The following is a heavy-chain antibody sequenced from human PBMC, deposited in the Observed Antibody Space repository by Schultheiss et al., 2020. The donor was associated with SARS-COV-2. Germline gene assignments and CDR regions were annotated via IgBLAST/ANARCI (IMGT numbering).Heavy chain of an antibody. CDR2: ISDTGST. J-gene: IGHJ6*03. CDR1: GGSISSHY. CDR3: AREFGMVATRRYYYYMDV. Sequence: SETLSLTCTVSGGSISSHYWSWIRQPPGKGLEWIGYISDTGSTNYNPSLKSRVTISVDTSKNQFSLKLSSVTAADTAVYYCAREFGMVATRRYYYYMDVWGKGTTVTVSS. D-gene: IGHD5-12*01. V-gene: IGHV4-59*11.